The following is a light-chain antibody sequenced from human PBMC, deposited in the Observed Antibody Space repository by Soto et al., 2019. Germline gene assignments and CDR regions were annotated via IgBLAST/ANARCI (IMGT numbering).Light chain of an antibody. CDR3: SSYSSTGTLYV. J-gene: IGLJ1*01. CDR2: GNS. Sequence: QSVLTHPPSVSGAPGQRVTISCTGSSSNIGAGYDVHWYQQLPGTAPKVLIHGNSNRPSGVSNRFSGSKSGNAASLTISGLQAEDEADYYCSSYSSTGTLYVFGTGTKVTV. V-gene: IGLV1-40*01. CDR1: SSNIGAGYD.